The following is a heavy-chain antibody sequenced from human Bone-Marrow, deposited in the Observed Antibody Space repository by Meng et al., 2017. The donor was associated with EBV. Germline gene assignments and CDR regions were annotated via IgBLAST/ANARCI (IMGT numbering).Heavy chain of an antibody. D-gene: IGHD3-16*02. CDR2: INHSGST. CDR1: GGSFSGYY. CDR3: ARGKSRDYIWGSYRIFDY. Sequence: QERLTLWGAGLLKPSETLSLTCAVYGGSFSGYYWSWIRQPPGKGLEWIGEINHSGSTNYNPSLKSRVTISVDTSKNQFSLNLSSVTAADTSVYYCARGKSRDYIWGSYRIFDYWGQGTLVTVSS. V-gene: IGHV4-34*01. J-gene: IGHJ4*02.